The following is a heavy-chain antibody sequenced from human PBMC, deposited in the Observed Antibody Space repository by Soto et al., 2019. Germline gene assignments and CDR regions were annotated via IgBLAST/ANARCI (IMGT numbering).Heavy chain of an antibody. J-gene: IGHJ6*02. CDR3: AKEIGTHDSSGYYYYYYGMDV. D-gene: IGHD3-22*01. CDR1: GFPFSSYA. V-gene: IGHV3-23*01. CDR2: ISGSGGST. Sequence: GGSLRLSCAASGFPFSSYAMSWVRQAPGKGLEWVSAISGSGGSTYYADSVKGRFTISRDNSKNTLYLQMNSLRAEDTAVYYCAKEIGTHDSSGYYYYYYGMDVWGQGTTVTVSS.